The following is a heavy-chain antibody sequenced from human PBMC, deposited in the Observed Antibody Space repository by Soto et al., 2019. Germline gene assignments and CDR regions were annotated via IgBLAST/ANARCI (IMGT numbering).Heavy chain of an antibody. J-gene: IGHJ4*02. D-gene: IGHD6-19*01. CDR3: ARHPTELRAGTAFDY. V-gene: IGHV4-59*08. Sequence: PSETLSLTCTVSGGSISSYYWSWIRQPPGKGLEWIGYIYYSGSTNYNPSLKSRVTISVDTSKNQFSLKLSSVTAADTAVYYCARHPTELRAGTAFDYWGQGTLVTVSS. CDR1: GGSISSYY. CDR2: IYYSGST.